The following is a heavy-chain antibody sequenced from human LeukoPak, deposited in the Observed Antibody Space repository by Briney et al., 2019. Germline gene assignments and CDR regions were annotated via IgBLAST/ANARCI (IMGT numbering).Heavy chain of an antibody. V-gene: IGHV3-30*04. CDR1: GFTFSSYA. Sequence: GGSLRLSCAASGFTFSSYAMHWVRQAPGKGLEWVAVISYDGSNKYYADSVKGRFTISRDNSKNTLYLQMNSLRAEDTAVYYCARGLYHYYFDYWGQGTLVTISS. J-gene: IGHJ4*02. D-gene: IGHD2-8*01. CDR3: ARGLYHYYFDY. CDR2: ISYDGSNK.